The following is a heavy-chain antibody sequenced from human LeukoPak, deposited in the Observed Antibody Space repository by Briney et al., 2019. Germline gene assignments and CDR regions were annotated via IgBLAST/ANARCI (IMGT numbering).Heavy chain of an antibody. CDR2: INPNSGGT. Sequence: GASVKVSCKASGYTFTGYYMHWVRQAPGQGLEWMGWINPNSGGTNYAQKFQGRVTMTRDTSISTAYMELSRLRSDDTAVYYCARVRGEMATILGYWGQGTLVTVSS. J-gene: IGHJ4*02. V-gene: IGHV1-2*02. D-gene: IGHD5-24*01. CDR3: ARVRGEMATILGY. CDR1: GYTFTGYY.